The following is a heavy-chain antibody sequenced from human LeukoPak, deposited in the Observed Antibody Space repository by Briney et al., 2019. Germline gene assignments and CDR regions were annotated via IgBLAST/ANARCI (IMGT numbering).Heavy chain of an antibody. CDR3: ARHSSYGSGTCAFDI. CDR2: IDPSDSYT. V-gene: IGHV5-10-1*01. J-gene: IGHJ3*02. CDR1: GYSFTSYW. Sequence: PGESLKISCKGSGYSFTSYWISWVRQLPGKGREWTGRIDPSDSYTNYSPSFQGHVTISADKSISTAYLQWSSLKASDTAMYYCARHSSYGSGTCAFDIWGQGTMVTVSS. D-gene: IGHD3-10*01.